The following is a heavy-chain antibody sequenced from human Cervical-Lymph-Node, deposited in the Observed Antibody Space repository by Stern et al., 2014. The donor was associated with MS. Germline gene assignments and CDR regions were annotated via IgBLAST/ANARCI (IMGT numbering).Heavy chain of an antibody. J-gene: IGHJ4*02. V-gene: IGHV1-2*06. CDR1: GYTFTGHY. Sequence: VQLVESGAEVTQPGASVRVSCKASGYTFTGHYIHWVRQAPGQGLEWMGRINPSTGDTNSAQKFQGRVTMTRDPSITTAYLDLSSPTSDDTAIYYCARADGSSWGSFDYWGQGTLITVSS. D-gene: IGHD6-13*01. CDR2: INPSTGDT. CDR3: ARADGSSWGSFDY.